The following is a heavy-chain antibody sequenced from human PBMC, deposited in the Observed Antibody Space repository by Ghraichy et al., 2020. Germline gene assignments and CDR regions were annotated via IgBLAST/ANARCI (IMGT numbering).Heavy chain of an antibody. J-gene: IGHJ5*02. CDR1: GFSFSDHF. CDR3: AQFYFVP. Sequence: GESLNISCAASGFSFSDHFIDWIRQAPGKGPEWVGRSKNRALGYTTEYAASVKGRFTISRDDSKNSLYLQMNSLKTEDTAMYYCAQFYFVPWGQGTLVTVSS. CDR2: SKNRALGYTT. D-gene: IGHD6-19*01. V-gene: IGHV3-72*01.